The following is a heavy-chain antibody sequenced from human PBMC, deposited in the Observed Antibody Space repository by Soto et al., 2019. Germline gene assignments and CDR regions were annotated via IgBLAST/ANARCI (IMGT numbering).Heavy chain of an antibody. CDR3: AKQYCAAGTCFRIFDS. Sequence: GGSLRLSCAASGFTFNNYAMSWVRQAPGKGLEWVSGISGSGESTYYADSVKGRFTISRDNSKNTLYVQMNSLKAEDTAVYYCAKQYCAAGTCFRIFDSWGQGTLVTVSS. CDR1: GFTFNNYA. J-gene: IGHJ4*02. V-gene: IGHV3-23*01. CDR2: ISGSGEST. D-gene: IGHD2-15*01.